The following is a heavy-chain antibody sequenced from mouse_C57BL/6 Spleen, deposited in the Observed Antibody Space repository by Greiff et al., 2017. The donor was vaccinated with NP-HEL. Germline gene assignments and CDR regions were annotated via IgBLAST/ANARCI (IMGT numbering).Heavy chain of an antibody. J-gene: IGHJ3*01. CDR1: GYTFTSYW. CDR2: IYPGSGST. CDR3: ARSSSGGWFAY. V-gene: IGHV1-55*01. D-gene: IGHD3-2*02. Sequence: QVQLQQPGAELVKPGASVKMSCKASGYTFTSYWITWVKQRPGQGLEWIGDIYPGSGSTTYNEKFKSKATLTVDTSSSTAYMPHSSLTYEDSAVYYGARSSSGGWFAYWGQGTLVTVSA.